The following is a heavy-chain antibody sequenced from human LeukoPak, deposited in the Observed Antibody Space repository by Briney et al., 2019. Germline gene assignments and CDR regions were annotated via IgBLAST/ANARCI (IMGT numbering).Heavy chain of an antibody. CDR3: ARDQEAYCGGDCSYYYYMDV. CDR1: GYTFTSYG. V-gene: IGHV1-18*01. CDR2: ISAYNGNT. Sequence: GASVKVSCKASGYTFTSYGISWVRQAPGQGLEWMGWISAYNGNTNYAQKLQGRVTMTTDTSTSTAYMELRSLRSDDTAVYYCARDQEAYCGGDCSYYYYMDVWGKGTTVTVSS. J-gene: IGHJ6*03. D-gene: IGHD2-21*01.